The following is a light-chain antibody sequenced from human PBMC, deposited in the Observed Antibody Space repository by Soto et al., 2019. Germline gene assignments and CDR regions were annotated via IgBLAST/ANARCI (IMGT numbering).Light chain of an antibody. CDR2: GAS. CDR1: QTITSNY. Sequence: IVWTQSPGTLSLSPGERATLSCRASQTITSNYLAWYQQKPGQSPRLLIYGASYRATGIPDRFSGSGSGADFTLTINRLEPEDFAVYYCQQYGSSPPITFDQGTRLEIK. V-gene: IGKV3-20*01. J-gene: IGKJ5*01. CDR3: QQYGSSPPIT.